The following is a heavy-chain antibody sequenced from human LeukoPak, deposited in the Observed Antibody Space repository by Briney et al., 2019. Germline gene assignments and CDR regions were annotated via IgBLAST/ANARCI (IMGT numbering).Heavy chain of an antibody. V-gene: IGHV4-4*07. CDR2: IYTSGST. D-gene: IGHD3-3*01. Sequence: SETLSLTCTVSGGSISSYYWSWVRQPAGKGLEWIGRIYTSGSTNYNPSLKSRVTMSVDTSKNQFSLKLSSVTAADTAVYYCARTYYDFWSGYFHFDYWGQGTLVTVSS. CDR1: GGSISSYY. J-gene: IGHJ4*02. CDR3: ARTYYDFWSGYFHFDY.